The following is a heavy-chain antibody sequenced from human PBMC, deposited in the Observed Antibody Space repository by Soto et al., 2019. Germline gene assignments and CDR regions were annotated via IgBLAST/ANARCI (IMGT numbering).Heavy chain of an antibody. Sequence: GGSMRLSCAASGFTFSSHAMIWVRQAPGRGLEWVSIINTRGDYTYYVDSVKGRFTISRDNSKNTLYLQMNSLRAEDTAVYYCAKSGINWSYFDYWGQGTLVTVSS. CDR2: INTRGDYT. D-gene: IGHD1-1*01. CDR3: AKSGINWSYFDY. J-gene: IGHJ4*02. CDR1: GFTFSSHA. V-gene: IGHV3-23*01.